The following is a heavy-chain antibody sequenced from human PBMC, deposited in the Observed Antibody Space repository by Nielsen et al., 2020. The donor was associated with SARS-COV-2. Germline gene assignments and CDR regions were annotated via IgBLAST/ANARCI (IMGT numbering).Heavy chain of an antibody. CDR3: ARGVAATADYGMDV. CDR1: GYTFTSYG. CDR2: ISAYNGNT. Sequence: ASVKVSCKASGYTFTSYGISWVRQAPGQGLEWMGWISAYNGNTNYAQKLQGRVTITRDTSASTAYMELSSLRSEDTAVYYCARGVAATADYGMDVWGQGTTVTVSS. D-gene: IGHD6-25*01. V-gene: IGHV1-18*01. J-gene: IGHJ6*02.